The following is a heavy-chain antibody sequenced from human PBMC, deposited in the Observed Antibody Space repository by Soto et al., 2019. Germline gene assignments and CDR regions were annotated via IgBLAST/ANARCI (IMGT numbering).Heavy chain of an antibody. CDR2: IYPGDSDT. D-gene: IGHD5-18*01. CDR1: GYRFTSYW. Sequence: GESLKISCKRSGYRFTSYWSGWVRQMPGKGLEWMGIIYPGDSDTRYSPSFQGQVTISADKSISTAYLQWSSLKASDTAMYYCARHGYSYGYGYYYGMDVWGQGTTVTVSS. CDR3: ARHGYSYGYGYYYGMDV. J-gene: IGHJ6*02. V-gene: IGHV5-51*01.